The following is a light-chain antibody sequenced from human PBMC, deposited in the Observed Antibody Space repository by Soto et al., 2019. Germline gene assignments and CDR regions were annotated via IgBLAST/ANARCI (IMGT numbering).Light chain of an antibody. CDR2: GAS. CDR3: QQYYDWPSLT. Sequence: EIRMTQSPATLSVSPGERATFSCRASQSVSSNLAWYQQKAGQAPRLLIYGASARATGIPARFSGSGSGTEFTLSISSLQSEDFAVYYCQQYYDWPSLTFGGGTKVDIX. V-gene: IGKV3-15*01. CDR1: QSVSSN. J-gene: IGKJ4*01.